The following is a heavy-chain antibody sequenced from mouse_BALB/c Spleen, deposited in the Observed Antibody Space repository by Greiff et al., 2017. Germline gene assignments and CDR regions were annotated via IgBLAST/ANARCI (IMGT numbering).Heavy chain of an antibody. CDR3: ARGDGSRGFDY. CDR1: GFTFSSYA. Sequence: EVQLVESGGGLVKPGGSLKLSCAASGFTFSSYAMSWVRQTPEKRLEWVASISSGGSTYYPDSVKGRFTISRDNARNILYLQMSSLRSEDTAMYYCARGDGSRGFDYWGQGTTLTVSS. J-gene: IGHJ2*01. CDR2: ISSGGST. V-gene: IGHV5-6-5*01. D-gene: IGHD1-1*01.